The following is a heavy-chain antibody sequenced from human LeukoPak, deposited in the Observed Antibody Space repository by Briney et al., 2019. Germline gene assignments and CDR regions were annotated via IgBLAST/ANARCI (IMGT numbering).Heavy chain of an antibody. V-gene: IGHV5-51*01. J-gene: IGHJ6*02. CDR1: GYSFTSYW. CDR2: IYPGDSDT. CDR3: ARLTVSYCSSTSCYKGYGMDV. D-gene: IGHD2-2*02. Sequence: GESLKISCKGSGYSFTSYWIGWVRQMPGKGLEWMGIIYPGDSDTRYSPSFQGQVTISADKSISTAYLQWSSLKASDTAMHYCARLTVSYCSSTSCYKGYGMDVWGQGTTVTVSS.